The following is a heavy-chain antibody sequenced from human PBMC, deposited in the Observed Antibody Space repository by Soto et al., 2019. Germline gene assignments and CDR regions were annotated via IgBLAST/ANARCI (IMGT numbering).Heavy chain of an antibody. V-gene: IGHV3-23*01. D-gene: IGHD2-21*02. CDR2: IGYRTTDT. CDR1: GFILSRHA. Sequence: GGSLRLSCATSGFILSRHAMSWVRQAPGKGLDWVSVIGYRTTDTYYADSVKGRFTISRDESKNTLYLQMNSLRAEDTAVYYCVRGDKGGFDLWGQGTTVTVSS. CDR3: VRGDKGGFDL. J-gene: IGHJ3*01.